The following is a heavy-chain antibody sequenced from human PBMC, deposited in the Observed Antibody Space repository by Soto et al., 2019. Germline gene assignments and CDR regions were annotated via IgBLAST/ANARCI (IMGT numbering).Heavy chain of an antibody. J-gene: IGHJ3*02. Sequence: PGGSLRLSCAASGFTVSRNYMSWVRQAPGKGLEWVSVIYSGGSTYYADSVKGRFTISRDNSKNTLYLQMNSLRAEDTAVYYCAGYIRYFDWAPPALGAFDIWGQGTMVTVSS. CDR3: AGYIRYFDWAPPALGAFDI. D-gene: IGHD3-9*01. CDR1: GFTVSRNY. V-gene: IGHV3-66*01. CDR2: IYSGGST.